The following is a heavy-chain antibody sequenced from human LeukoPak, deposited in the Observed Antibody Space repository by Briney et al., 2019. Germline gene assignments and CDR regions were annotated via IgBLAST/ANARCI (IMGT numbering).Heavy chain of an antibody. J-gene: IGHJ4*02. CDR2: IYYSGTT. CDR3: ARGVYIAAAQYAY. D-gene: IGHD6-13*01. CDR1: GGSISSYY. V-gene: IGHV4-59*01. Sequence: SETLSLTCTVSGGSISSYYWRWIRQPPGKGLEWIGYIYYSGTTNYNPSLKSRVIISVDTSKNQFSLKLSSVTAADTAVYYCARGVYIAAAQYAYWGQGTLVTVSS.